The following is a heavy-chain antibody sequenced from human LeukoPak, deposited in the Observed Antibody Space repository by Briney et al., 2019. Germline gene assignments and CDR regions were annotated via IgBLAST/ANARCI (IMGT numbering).Heavy chain of an antibody. Sequence: PGGSLRLSCAASGFTFSSYGMHWVRQAPGKGLEWVAFIRYDGSNKYYADSVKGRFTISRDNSKNTLYLQMNSLRAEDTAVYYCARVGKGMVRGVISAFDIWGQGTMVTVSS. CDR2: IRYDGSNK. J-gene: IGHJ3*02. D-gene: IGHD3-10*01. V-gene: IGHV3-30*02. CDR3: ARVGKGMVRGVISAFDI. CDR1: GFTFSSYG.